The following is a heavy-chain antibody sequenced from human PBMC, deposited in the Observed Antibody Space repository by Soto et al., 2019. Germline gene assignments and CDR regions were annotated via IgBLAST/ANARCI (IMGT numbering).Heavy chain of an antibody. Sequence: PSDTLSLICALYGRSFSGYYWSWNRQPPGKGLEWIGEINHSGSTNYNPSLKSRVTISVDTSKNQFSLKLSSVTAADTAVYYCARGRISARRFDYYGQRTLVTVSS. V-gene: IGHV4-34*01. J-gene: IGHJ4*02. CDR2: INHSGST. CDR3: ARGRISARRFDY. D-gene: IGHD6-6*01. CDR1: GRSFSGYY.